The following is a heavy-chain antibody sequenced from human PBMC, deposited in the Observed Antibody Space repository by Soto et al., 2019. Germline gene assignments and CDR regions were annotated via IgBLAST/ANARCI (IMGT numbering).Heavy chain of an antibody. CDR1: GFTFSSYG. D-gene: IGHD3-3*01. Sequence: PGGSLRLSCAASGFTFSSYGMHWVRQAPGKGLEWVAVIWYDGSNKYYADSVKGRFTISRDNSKNTLYLQMNSLRAEDTAGYYCATEEDFWSGYKREDDALDIWGKGIRVTVSS. CDR3: ATEEDFWSGYKREDDALDI. CDR2: IWYDGSNK. J-gene: IGHJ3*02. V-gene: IGHV3-33*01.